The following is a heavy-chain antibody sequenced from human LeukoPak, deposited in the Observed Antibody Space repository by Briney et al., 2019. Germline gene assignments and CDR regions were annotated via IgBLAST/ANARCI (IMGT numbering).Heavy chain of an antibody. V-gene: IGHV1-69*05. J-gene: IGHJ4*02. CDR3: ARSITMAQLLSLDY. CDR2: IIPIFGTA. CDR1: GGTFSSYA. D-gene: IGHD3-10*01. Sequence: RRASVKVSCKASGGTFSSYAISWVRQAPGQELERMGRIIPIFGTANYAQKFQGRVTITTDESTSTAYMELSSLRSEDTAVYYCARSITMAQLLSLDYWGQGTLVTVSS.